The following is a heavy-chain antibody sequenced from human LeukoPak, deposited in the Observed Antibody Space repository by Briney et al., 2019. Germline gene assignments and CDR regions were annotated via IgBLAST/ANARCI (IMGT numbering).Heavy chain of an antibody. CDR2: ISWNSGTI. Sequence: GGSLRLSCAVSGFTFDGYAMNWVRQVPGKGLEWVSGISWNSGTIGYADSVKGRFTISRDNSKNSLYLQMNSLRTEDTALYYCARETESQRSFDYWGQGTLVTVSS. D-gene: IGHD5-24*01. CDR3: ARETESQRSFDY. J-gene: IGHJ4*02. CDR1: GFTFDGYA. V-gene: IGHV3-9*01.